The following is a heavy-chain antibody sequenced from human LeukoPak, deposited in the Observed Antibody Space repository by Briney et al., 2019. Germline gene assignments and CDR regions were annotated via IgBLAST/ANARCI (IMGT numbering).Heavy chain of an antibody. V-gene: IGHV3-74*01. D-gene: IGHD4-23*01. Sequence: GGSLRLPCAASGFTFSSYWMNWVRHAPGKGLVWVSRIASDGSSTTYADSVKGRFSISRDNAKNTLYLQMNSLRVEDTAVYYCARGRPHGNDYWGQGTLVTVSS. CDR2: IASDGSST. CDR3: ARGRPHGNDY. J-gene: IGHJ4*02. CDR1: GFTFSSYW.